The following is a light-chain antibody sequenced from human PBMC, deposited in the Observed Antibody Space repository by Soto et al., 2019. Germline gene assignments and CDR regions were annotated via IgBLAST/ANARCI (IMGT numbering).Light chain of an antibody. CDR2: DAS. J-gene: IGKJ4*01. Sequence: EIVLTQSPATLSLSPGERATLSCRASPSVSSYLAWYQQKPGQAPRLLIYDASNMATGIPARFSGSGSGTDFTLTISSLEPEDFAVYYCQQRSNWPPLTFGGGNKVEIK. V-gene: IGKV3-11*01. CDR1: PSVSSY. CDR3: QQRSNWPPLT.